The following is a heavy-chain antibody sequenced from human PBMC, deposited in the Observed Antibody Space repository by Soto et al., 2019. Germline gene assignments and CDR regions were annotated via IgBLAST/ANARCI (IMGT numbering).Heavy chain of an antibody. CDR3: ARGRYCLTGRCFPNWFDS. D-gene: IGHD2-15*01. Sequence: TLCLTSPVSGGSIISGGYYWSWNRPHPGKGLEWIGYIYYSTTTYYNPSFESRVAISLDTSKSQFSLNVTSVTAADTAVYFCARGRYCLTGRCFPNWFDSWGQGTLVTVSS. J-gene: IGHJ5*01. CDR2: IYYSTTT. V-gene: IGHV4-30-4*08. CDR1: GGSIISGGYY.